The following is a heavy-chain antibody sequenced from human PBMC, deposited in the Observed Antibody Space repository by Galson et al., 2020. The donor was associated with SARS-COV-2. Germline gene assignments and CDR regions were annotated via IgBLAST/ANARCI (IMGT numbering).Heavy chain of an antibody. D-gene: IGHD7-27*01. CDR1: GFTFSTQW. J-gene: IGHJ4*02. V-gene: IGHV3-74*01. Sequence: GGSLRLSCAVSGFTFSTQWTHWVRQPPGKGLEWVSRIYSEGSSTSHADSVKGRFTISGDNAKNTRYLQMNSLRAEDTAVYYCARGDMGNDYFDYWGQGTLVTVSS. CDR2: IYSEGSST. CDR3: ARGDMGNDYFDY.